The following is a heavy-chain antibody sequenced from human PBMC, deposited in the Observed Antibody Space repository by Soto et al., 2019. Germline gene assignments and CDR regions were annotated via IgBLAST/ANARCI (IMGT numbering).Heavy chain of an antibody. Sequence: QLQLQEPGSGLVKPSQTLSLTCAVSGGSISSGGYSWSWIRQPPGKGLEWIGYIYHSGSTYYNPSLKSRVTISVDRSKNQFSLKLSSVTAADTAEYYCARGAPVVNDYWGQGTLVTVSS. CDR1: GGSISSGGYS. D-gene: IGHD3-22*01. V-gene: IGHV4-30-2*01. J-gene: IGHJ4*02. CDR3: ARGAPVVNDY. CDR2: IYHSGST.